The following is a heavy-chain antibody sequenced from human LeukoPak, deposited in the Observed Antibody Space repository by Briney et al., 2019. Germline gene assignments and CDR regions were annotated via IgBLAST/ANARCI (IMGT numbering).Heavy chain of an antibody. CDR1: GGSISSSSYY. Sequence: SETLSLTCTVSGGSISSSSYYWGWIRQPPGKGLEWIGSIYYSGSTYYNPSLKSRVTISVDTSMNQFSLKLSSVTAADTAVYYCATDPSSAFDYWGQGTLVTVSS. CDR3: ATDPSSAFDY. D-gene: IGHD6-25*01. CDR2: IYYSGST. V-gene: IGHV4-39*01. J-gene: IGHJ4*02.